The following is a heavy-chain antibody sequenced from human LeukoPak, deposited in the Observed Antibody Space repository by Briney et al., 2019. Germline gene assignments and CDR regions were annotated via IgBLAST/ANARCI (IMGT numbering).Heavy chain of an antibody. V-gene: IGHV4-34*01. D-gene: IGHD2-2*01. Sequence: SETLSLTYAVYGGSFSGYYWSWIRQPPGKGLEWIGEINHSGSTNYNPSLKSRVTISVDTSKNQFSLKLSSVTAADTAVYYCARGYDIVVVPAAIPYDAFDIWGQGTMVTVSS. CDR3: ARGYDIVVVPAAIPYDAFDI. CDR2: INHSGST. J-gene: IGHJ3*02. CDR1: GGSFSGYY.